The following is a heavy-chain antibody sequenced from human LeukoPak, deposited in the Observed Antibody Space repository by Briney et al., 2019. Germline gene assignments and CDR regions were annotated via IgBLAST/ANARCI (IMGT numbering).Heavy chain of an antibody. D-gene: IGHD3-9*01. J-gene: IGHJ4*02. CDR3: ASTSSYYYDILKTFFDY. CDR1: GGSISSGGYY. Sequence: PSQTLSLTCTVSGGSISSGGYYWSWIRQHPGKGLEWIGYIYYSGSTYYNPSLKSRVTISVDTSKNQFSLKLSSVTAADTAVYYCASTSSYYYDILKTFFDYWGQGTLVTVSS. V-gene: IGHV4-31*03. CDR2: IYYSGST.